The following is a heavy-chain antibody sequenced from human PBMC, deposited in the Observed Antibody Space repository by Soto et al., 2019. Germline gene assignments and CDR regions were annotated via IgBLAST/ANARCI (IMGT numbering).Heavy chain of an antibody. J-gene: IGHJ5*02. CDR3: ARSLGYCSGGSCRNWFYP. V-gene: IGHV4-59*08. Sequence: QVQLQESGPGLVKPSETLSLTCTVSGGSISSYYWSWIRQPPGKGLAWIGYIYYSGSTNYTPSLKSRVTISVDTSKNQFSLKLSSVTAADTAVYYCARSLGYCSGGSCRNWFYPWGQGTLVTVSS. D-gene: IGHD2-15*01. CDR2: IYYSGST. CDR1: GGSISSYY.